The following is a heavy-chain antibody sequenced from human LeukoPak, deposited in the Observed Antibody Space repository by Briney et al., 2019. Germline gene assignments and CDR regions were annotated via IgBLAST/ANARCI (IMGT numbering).Heavy chain of an antibody. J-gene: IGHJ3*02. Sequence: ASVKVSCKASGYTFTSYGISWVRQAPGQGLEWMGWISAYNGNTNYAQKLQGRVTMTTDTSTSTAYMELRSLRSDDTAVYYCARGFLLVTAPAAFDIWGQGTMVTVSS. CDR3: ARGFLLVTAPAAFDI. V-gene: IGHV1-18*01. CDR2: ISAYNGNT. CDR1: GYTFTSYG. D-gene: IGHD2-21*02.